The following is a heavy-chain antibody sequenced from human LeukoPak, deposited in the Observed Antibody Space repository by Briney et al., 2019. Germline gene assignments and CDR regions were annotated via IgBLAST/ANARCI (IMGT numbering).Heavy chain of an antibody. Sequence: HPGGSLRLSCAASGFTFSSYGMHWVRQAPGKGLEWVAVIWYDGSNKYYADSVKGRFTISRDNSKNTLYLQMNSLRAEDTAVYYCARDTSDYGLDYWGQGTLVTVSS. V-gene: IGHV3-33*01. CDR3: ARDTSDYGLDY. D-gene: IGHD4-17*01. CDR1: GFTFSSYG. CDR2: IWYDGSNK. J-gene: IGHJ4*02.